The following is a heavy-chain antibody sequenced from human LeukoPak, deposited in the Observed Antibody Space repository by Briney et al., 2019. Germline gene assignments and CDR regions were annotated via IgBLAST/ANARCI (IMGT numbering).Heavy chain of an antibody. CDR2: IYSSGST. D-gene: IGHD3-10*01. V-gene: IGHV4-4*07. CDR3: ASGPTVRVGGRWGILHTEDYYYYGMDV. CDR1: GGSISGFY. Sequence: NPSETLSLTCTVSGGSISGFYWNWIRQPAGKSLEWIGRIYSSGSTNYNPSFQSRVTMSVDTSKNQFFLKLSSVTAADTAVYYCASGPTVRVGGRWGILHTEDYYYYGMDVWGQGTTVTVSS. J-gene: IGHJ6*02.